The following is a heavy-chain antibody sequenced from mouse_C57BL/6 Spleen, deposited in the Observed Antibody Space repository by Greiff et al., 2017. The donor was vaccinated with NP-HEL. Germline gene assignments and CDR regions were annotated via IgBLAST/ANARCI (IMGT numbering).Heavy chain of an antibody. CDR1: GFTFSSYA. CDR3: ARDSTMVTTDAFAY. D-gene: IGHD2-2*01. V-gene: IGHV5-4*01. J-gene: IGHJ3*01. Sequence: EVKLMESGGGLVKPGGSLKLSCAASGFTFSSYAMSWVRQTPEKRLEWVATISDGGSYTYYPDNVKGRFTISRDNAKNNLYLQMSHLKSEDTAMYYCARDSTMVTTDAFAYWGQGTLVTVSA. CDR2: ISDGGSYT.